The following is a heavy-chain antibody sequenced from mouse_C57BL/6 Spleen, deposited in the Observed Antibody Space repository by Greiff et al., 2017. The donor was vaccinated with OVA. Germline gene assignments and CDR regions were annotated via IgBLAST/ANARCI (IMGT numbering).Heavy chain of an antibody. CDR1: GFTFSSYG. J-gene: IGHJ3*01. D-gene: IGHD2-1*01. CDR3: ARHYGNWFAY. V-gene: IGHV5-6*01. Sequence: EVQGVESGGDLVKPGGSLKLSCAASGFTFSSYGMSWVRQTPDKRLEWVATISSGGSYTYYPDSVKGRFTISRDNAKNTLYLQMSSLKSEDTAMYYCARHYGNWFAYWGQGTLVTVSA. CDR2: ISSGGSYT.